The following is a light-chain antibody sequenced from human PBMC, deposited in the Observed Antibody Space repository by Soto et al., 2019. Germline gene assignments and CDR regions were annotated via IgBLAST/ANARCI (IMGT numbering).Light chain of an antibody. CDR3: SSYTSSSTVV. J-gene: IGLJ2*01. V-gene: IGLV2-14*01. CDR2: DVS. Sequence: QSVLTHPASVSGSPGQSITNSCTGTSSDVGGYNYVSWYQQHPGKAPKLMIYDVSNRPSGVSNRFSGSKSGNTASLTISGLQAEDEADYYCSSYTSSSTVVFGGGTKLTVL. CDR1: SSDVGGYNY.